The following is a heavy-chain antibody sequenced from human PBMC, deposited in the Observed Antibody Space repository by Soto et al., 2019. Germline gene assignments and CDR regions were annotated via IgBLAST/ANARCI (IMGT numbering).Heavy chain of an antibody. CDR3: ARRKATVTNNYYYYGMDV. D-gene: IGHD4-17*01. V-gene: IGHV5-51*01. J-gene: IGHJ6*02. CDR1: GYSFTSYW. Sequence: PGESLKISCKGSGYSFTSYWIGWVRQMPGKGLEWMGIIYPGDSDTRYSPSFQGQVTISADKSISTAYLQWSSLKASDTAMYYCARRKATVTNNYYYYGMDVWGQGTTVTVSS. CDR2: IYPGDSDT.